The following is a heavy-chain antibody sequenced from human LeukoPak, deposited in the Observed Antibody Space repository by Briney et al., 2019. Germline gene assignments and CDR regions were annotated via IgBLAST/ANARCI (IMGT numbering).Heavy chain of an antibody. CDR3: AKDFGEGGY. CDR2: ISGDCATT. J-gene: IGHJ4*02. Sequence: GGSLRLSRAPSALTLYEYATHWARHAPGEGVGWVSLISGDCATTHYADSVTGRFTISRDNSKNSLYLQMNSLRTEDTALYYCAKDFGEGGYWGQGTLVTVSS. D-gene: IGHD3-10*01. CDR1: ALTLYEYA. V-gene: IGHV3-43*02.